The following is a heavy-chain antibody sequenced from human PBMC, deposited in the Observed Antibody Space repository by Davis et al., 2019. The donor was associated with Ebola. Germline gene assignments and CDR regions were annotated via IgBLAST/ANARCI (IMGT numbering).Heavy chain of an antibody. Sequence: PGGSLRLSCAASGFTFSSYAMSWVRQAPGKGLEWVSGINWNGGSTGYADSVKGRFTISRDNAKNSLYLQMNSLRAEDTALYYCARWGDTAPYFDYWGQGTLVTVSS. CDR1: GFTFSSYA. D-gene: IGHD5-18*01. CDR3: ARWGDTAPYFDY. V-gene: IGHV3-20*04. CDR2: INWNGGST. J-gene: IGHJ4*02.